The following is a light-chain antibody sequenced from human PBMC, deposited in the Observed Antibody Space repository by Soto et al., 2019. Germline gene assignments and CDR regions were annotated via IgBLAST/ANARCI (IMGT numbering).Light chain of an antibody. V-gene: IGLV2-8*01. J-gene: IGLJ2*01. CDR2: DVS. CDR1: SSDVGGYNY. CDR3: SSYAGSNTVV. Sequence: QSALTQPPSASGSPGQSVTISCTGTSSDVGGYNYVSWYQQHPGKAPKLIIYDVSKRPSGVPDRFSGSKSGNTASLPVSGLQAEDEADYYCSSYAGSNTVVFGGGTKLTVL.